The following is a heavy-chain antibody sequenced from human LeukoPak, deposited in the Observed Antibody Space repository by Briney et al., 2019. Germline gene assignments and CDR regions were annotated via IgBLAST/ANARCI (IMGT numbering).Heavy chain of an antibody. V-gene: IGHV4-61*08. Sequence: SETLSLTCAVSGGSISSGGYSWSWIRQPPGKGLEWIGYFYYTGSTHYNPSLKSRVTISADTSRNQFSLKLSSVTAADTAVYYCARYSYDLGNFCQFDFWGQGTLVTVSS. CDR3: ARYSYDLGNFCQFDF. CDR1: GGSISSGGYS. D-gene: IGHD3-10*01. J-gene: IGHJ4*02. CDR2: FYYTGST.